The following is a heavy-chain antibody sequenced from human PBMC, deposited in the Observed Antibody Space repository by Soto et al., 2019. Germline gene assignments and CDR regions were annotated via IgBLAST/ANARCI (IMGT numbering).Heavy chain of an antibody. V-gene: IGHV4-39*02. D-gene: IGHD4-17*01. CDR2: MYYSGSP. CDR1: GGSISTSTYF. J-gene: IGHJ1*01. CDR3: VSVYGGQYFQH. Sequence: QLHLQESGPGLVKPSETLSLTCTVSGGSISTSTYFWGWIRQPPGKALEWIGSMYYSGSPYYNSSLKNRLTISVDTSKSHFALRLSSVTAADTAVYYCVSVYGGQYFQHWGQGNLVTVSS.